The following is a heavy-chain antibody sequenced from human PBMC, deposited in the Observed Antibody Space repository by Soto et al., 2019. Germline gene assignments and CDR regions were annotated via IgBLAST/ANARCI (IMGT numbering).Heavy chain of an antibody. CDR2: ISSSSTI. CDR3: ARDTRDYVWGSYRDHHYYYGMDV. J-gene: IGHJ6*02. Sequence: GGSLRLSCAASGFTFSSYSMNWVRQAPGKGLEWVSYISSSSTIYYADSVKGRFTISRDNAKNSLYLQMNSLRDEDTAVYYCARDTRDYVWGSYRDHHYYYGMDVWGQGTTVTAP. V-gene: IGHV3-48*02. D-gene: IGHD3-16*02. CDR1: GFTFSSYS.